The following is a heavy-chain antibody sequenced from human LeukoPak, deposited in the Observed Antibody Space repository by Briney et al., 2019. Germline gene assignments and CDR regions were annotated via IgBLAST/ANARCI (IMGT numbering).Heavy chain of an antibody. D-gene: IGHD4-11*01. J-gene: IGHJ5*02. CDR3: ARRVAVGNYFDP. V-gene: IGHV4-59*08. CDR1: GGSISSYY. CDR2: IYHSGST. Sequence: PSETLSLTCTVSGGSISSYYWGWIRQPPGKGLEWIGYIYHSGSTSYNPSLKSRVTISLNTSKNQFSLRLSSVTAADTAVYYCARRVAVGNYFDPWGQGTLVTVSS.